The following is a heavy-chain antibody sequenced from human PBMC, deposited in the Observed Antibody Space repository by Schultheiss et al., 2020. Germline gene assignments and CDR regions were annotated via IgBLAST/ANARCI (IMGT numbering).Heavy chain of an antibody. J-gene: IGHJ4*02. CDR1: GASISSSSYF. V-gene: IGHV4-39*01. CDR2: ISYSGST. D-gene: IGHD3-3*01. CDR3: VRQAPYYDFWSGYHDY. Sequence: SETLSLTCSVSGASISSSSYFWGWIRQPPGRGLEWIATISYSGSTDYNPSLKSRVTISVDTSKNQFSLKMISVTAADTAVFYCVRQAPYYDFWSGYHDYWGQGTLVTVSS.